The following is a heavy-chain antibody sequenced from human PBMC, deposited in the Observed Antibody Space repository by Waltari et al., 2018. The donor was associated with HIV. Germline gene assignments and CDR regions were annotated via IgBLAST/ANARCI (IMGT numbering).Heavy chain of an antibody. CDR1: GFTVSTNY. V-gene: IGHV3-53*02. D-gene: IGHD3-10*01. J-gene: IGHJ4*02. CDR2: IDSGVNI. Sequence: EVQLVETGGGLIQPGGYLRLSCAAFGFTVSTNYMNWVRPAPNKGLEWVSIIDSGVNIHYADSVKGRFTISRDNSKNMLYLQMNSLRVEDTAVYFCMGREGRRRDAYNRGYWGQGTLVTVSS. CDR3: MGREGRRRDAYNRGY.